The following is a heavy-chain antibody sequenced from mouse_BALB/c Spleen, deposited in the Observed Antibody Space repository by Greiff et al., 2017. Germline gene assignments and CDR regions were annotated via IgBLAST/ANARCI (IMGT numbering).Heavy chain of an antibody. CDR1: GFNINDYY. CDR2: IDPENGDT. J-gene: IGHJ3*01. V-gene: IGHV14-4*02. CDR3: HAYGHYAY. D-gene: IGHD2-10*02. Sequence: VQLKESGAELVRPGASVKLSCTASGFNINDYYMHWVKQRPEQGLEWIGWIDPENGDTEYAPKFQGKATMTADTSSNTAYLQLSSLTSEDTAVYYCHAYGHYAYWGQGTLVTVSA.